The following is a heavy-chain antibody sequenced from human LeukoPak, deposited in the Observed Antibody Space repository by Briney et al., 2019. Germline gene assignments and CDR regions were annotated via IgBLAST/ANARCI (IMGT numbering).Heavy chain of an antibody. V-gene: IGHV1-46*03. J-gene: IGHJ4*02. CDR2: INPSGGST. CDR1: GYTLTSYY. CDR3: AWASGSYYSIDY. Sequence: GASVKVSCKASGYTLTSYYMHWVRQAPGQGLEWVGIINPSGGSTSYAQKFQGRVTMTRDTSTSTVYMELSSLRSEDTAVYYCAWASGSYYSIDYWGQGTLVTVSS. D-gene: IGHD1-26*01.